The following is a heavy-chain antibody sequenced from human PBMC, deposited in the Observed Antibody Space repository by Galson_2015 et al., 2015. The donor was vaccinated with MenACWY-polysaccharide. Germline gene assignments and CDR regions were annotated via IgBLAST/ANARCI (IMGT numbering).Heavy chain of an antibody. Sequence: LRLSCAASGITFSRDGFHWVRQAPGKGLEWVAVSRSHNSKQFYADSVKGRFTVSRDDSKNTVYLQMNNLRPEDTAVYYCATSVSVTGPQVARYYYYAMDVWGQGTTVTVSS. CDR3: ATSVSVTGPQVARYYYYAMDV. J-gene: IGHJ6*02. CDR1: GITFSRDG. V-gene: IGHV3-30*14. D-gene: IGHD6-19*01. CDR2: SRSHNSKQ.